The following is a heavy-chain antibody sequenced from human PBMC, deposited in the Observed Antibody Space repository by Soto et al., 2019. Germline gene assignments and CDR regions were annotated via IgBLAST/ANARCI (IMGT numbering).Heavy chain of an antibody. V-gene: IGHV4-59*08. D-gene: IGHD2-15*01. CDR2: IYYSGST. J-gene: IGHJ5*02. Sequence: PSETLSLTCTVSGGSISSYYWSWIRQPPGKGLEWIGYIYYSGSTNYNPSLKSRVTISVDTSKNQFSLKLSSVTAADTAVYYCAREDIVVVVAATTNWFDPWGQGTLVTVSS. CDR3: AREDIVVVVAATTNWFDP. CDR1: GGSISSYY.